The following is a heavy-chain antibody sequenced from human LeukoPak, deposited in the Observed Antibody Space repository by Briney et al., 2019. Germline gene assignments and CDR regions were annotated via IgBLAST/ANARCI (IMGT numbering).Heavy chain of an antibody. V-gene: IGHV4-31*03. D-gene: IGHD3-22*01. Sequence: SETLSLTCTVSGGSISSGGYYWSWIRQHPGKGLEWIGYIYYSGSTYYNPSLKSRVTISVDTSKNQFSLKLSSVTAADTAVYYCARAVYDSSGYLLFSYLDYWGRGALVTVSS. CDR3: ARAVYDSSGYLLFSYLDY. CDR1: GGSISSGGYY. J-gene: IGHJ4*02. CDR2: IYYSGST.